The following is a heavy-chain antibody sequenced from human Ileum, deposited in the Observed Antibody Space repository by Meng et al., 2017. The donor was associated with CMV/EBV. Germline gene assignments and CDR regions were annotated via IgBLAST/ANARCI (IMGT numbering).Heavy chain of an antibody. CDR3: AIYYGGVGGRGY. J-gene: IGHJ4*02. V-gene: IGHV4-61*09. CDR2: RHKNGND. CDR1: GDSISSDNYH. Sequence: QVQLRESGQELVKPSKTLSITCSVSGDSISSDNYHWSWIRQPAGKGLEWIGQRHKNGNDNYNASLKSRVTISIDTSKNQFSLTLTSVTAADTAVYYCAIYYGGVGGRGYWAQGTLVTVSS. D-gene: IGHD2-21*01.